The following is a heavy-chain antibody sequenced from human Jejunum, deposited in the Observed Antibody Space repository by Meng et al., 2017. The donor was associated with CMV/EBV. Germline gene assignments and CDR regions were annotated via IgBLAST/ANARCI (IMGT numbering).Heavy chain of an antibody. J-gene: IGHJ4*02. CDR3: AKDTQYYYDSNGHYYFAY. V-gene: IGHV3-23*01. D-gene: IGHD3-22*01. Sequence: EVQLLESGGGLVQPGGSLRLSCAASGFTFSNSAMTWVRQAPGKGLQWVSAITASGGSTYYADSVKGRFTVSRDNSKNTLYLQMNSLRAEDTAVYYCAKDTQYYYDSNGHYYFAYWGPGTMVTVSA. CDR2: ITASGGST. CDR1: GFTFSNSA.